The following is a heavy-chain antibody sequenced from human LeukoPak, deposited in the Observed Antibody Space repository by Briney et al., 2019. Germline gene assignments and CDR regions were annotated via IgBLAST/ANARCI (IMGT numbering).Heavy chain of an antibody. J-gene: IGHJ6*03. CDR3: ARADYYYYYMDV. CDR2: IYTSGST. V-gene: IGHV4-61*02. CDR1: GGSISSGSYY. Sequence: PSETLSLTCTVSGGSISSGSYYWSWIRQPAGKGLEWIGRIYTSGSTNYNPSLKSRVTMSVDTSKNQFSLKLSSVTAADTAVYYCARADYYYYYMDVWGKGTTVTISS.